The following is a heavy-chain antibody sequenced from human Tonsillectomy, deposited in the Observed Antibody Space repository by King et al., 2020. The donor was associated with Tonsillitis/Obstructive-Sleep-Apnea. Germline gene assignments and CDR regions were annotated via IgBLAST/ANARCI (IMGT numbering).Heavy chain of an antibody. Sequence: VQLVESGGGLVQPGGSLRLSCAASGFTFSSYSMNWVRQAPGKGLEWVSYISSSSSTIYYADSVKGRFTISRDNAKNSLYLQMNRLRDEDTAVYYCARDWGGYYDSSGSYYFPPRDQGTLVTVSS. CDR1: GFTFSSYS. D-gene: IGHD3-22*01. CDR3: ARDWGGYYDSSGSYYFPP. CDR2: ISSSSSTI. V-gene: IGHV3-48*02. J-gene: IGHJ5*02.